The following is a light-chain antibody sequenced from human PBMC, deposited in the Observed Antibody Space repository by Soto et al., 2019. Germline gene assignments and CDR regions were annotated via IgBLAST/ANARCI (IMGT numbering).Light chain of an antibody. CDR3: QSYDSSLSGYV. V-gene: IGLV1-40*01. CDR2: GNS. J-gene: IGLJ1*01. Sequence: QSVLTQPPSVSGAPGQRVTISCIVSSSNIGAGYDVHWYQQLPGTAPKLLIYGNSNRPSGVPDRFSGSESGTSASLAITGLQAEDEADYYCQSYDSSLSGYVFGTGTKLTVL. CDR1: SSNIGAGYD.